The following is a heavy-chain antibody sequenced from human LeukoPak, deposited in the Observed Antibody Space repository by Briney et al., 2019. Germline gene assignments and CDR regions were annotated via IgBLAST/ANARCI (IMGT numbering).Heavy chain of an antibody. CDR1: GFTFDDYE. CDR2: ISGDGGSP. Sequence: GGSLRLSCAASGFTFDDYEMHWVRQAPGPGWKAVALISGDGGSPYYGDFVKGRFTISRDNSKKSLYLQMNRVTTEDTALYYCAKDLVRGYRDHSNGRGGDFDFWGQGALVTVSS. J-gene: IGHJ4*02. V-gene: IGHV3-43*02. CDR3: AKDLVRGYRDHSNGRGGDFDF. D-gene: IGHD4-11*01.